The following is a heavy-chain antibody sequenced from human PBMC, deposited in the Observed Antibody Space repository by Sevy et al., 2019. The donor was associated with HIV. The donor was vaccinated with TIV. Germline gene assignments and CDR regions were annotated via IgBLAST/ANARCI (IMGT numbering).Heavy chain of an antibody. V-gene: IGHV3-21*01. CDR3: ARVSPLYYDFWSGYQHFDY. D-gene: IGHD3-3*01. CDR1: GFTFSSYS. J-gene: IGHJ4*02. CDR2: ISSSSSYI. Sequence: GESLKISCAASGFTFSSYSMNWVRQAPGKGLEWVSSISSSSSYIYYADSVKGRFTISRDNAKNSRYLQMNSLRAEDTAVYYCARVSPLYYDFWSGYQHFDYWGQGTLVTVSS.